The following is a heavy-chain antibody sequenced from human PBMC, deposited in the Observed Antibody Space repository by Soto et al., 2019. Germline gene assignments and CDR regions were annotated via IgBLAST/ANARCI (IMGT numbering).Heavy chain of an antibody. CDR3: AREYSSSWTSPYYYYGMDV. J-gene: IGHJ6*02. CDR1: GFRFRNSA. D-gene: IGHD6-13*01. Sequence: GAFLSHSCAASGFRFRNSAMHWVRQYPGVGLEWVAVISYDGSNKYYADSVKGRFTISRDNSKNTLYLQMNSLRAEDTAVYYCAREYSSSWTSPYYYYGMDVWGQGTTVTVSS. CDR2: ISYDGSNK. V-gene: IGHV3-30-3*01.